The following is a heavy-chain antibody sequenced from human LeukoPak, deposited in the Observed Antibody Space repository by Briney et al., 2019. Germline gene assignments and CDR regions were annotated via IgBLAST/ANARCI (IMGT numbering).Heavy chain of an antibody. J-gene: IGHJ4*02. V-gene: IGHV1-2*02. CDR2: INPNSGGT. CDR1: GYTFTGYY. Sequence: GASVKVSCKASGYTFTGYYMHWVRQAPGQGLEWMGWINPNSGGTNYAQKFQGRVTMTRDTSISTAYMGLGRLRSDDTAVYYCARSHGGTYYFDYWGQGTLVTVSS. CDR3: ARSHGGTYYFDY. D-gene: IGHD4-23*01.